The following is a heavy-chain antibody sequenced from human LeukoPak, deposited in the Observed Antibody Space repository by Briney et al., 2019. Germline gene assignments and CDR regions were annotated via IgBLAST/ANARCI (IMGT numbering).Heavy chain of an antibody. V-gene: IGHV4-4*08. CDR3: AREVFKPHYDRQ. CDR1: RASISRSY. Sequence: PSETLSLTCILSRASISRSYWSWIRQFPGKGLEWIGYIYSAKTTLYNPSLNSRATISADTSENRVSLHLTSVTAADTAVYFCAREVFKPHYDRQWGRGTLVTVSS. CDR2: IYSAKTT. J-gene: IGHJ1*01. D-gene: IGHD3-16*01.